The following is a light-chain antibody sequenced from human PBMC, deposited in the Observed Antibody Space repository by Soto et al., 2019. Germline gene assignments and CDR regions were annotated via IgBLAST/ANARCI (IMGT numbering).Light chain of an antibody. Sequence: AIRMTQSPSSLSASTGDRVTITCRASQDISNHLVWYQQKPGKAPKVLIHAASTLQGGVSSRFSGSGSGTDFTLTINSLQSEDFATYYCQHYYTYPWTFGQGTKVE. CDR2: AAS. J-gene: IGKJ1*01. CDR1: QDISNH. V-gene: IGKV1-8*01. CDR3: QHYYTYPWT.